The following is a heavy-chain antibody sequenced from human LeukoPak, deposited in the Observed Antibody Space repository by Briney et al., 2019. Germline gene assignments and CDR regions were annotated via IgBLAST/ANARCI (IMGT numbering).Heavy chain of an antibody. CDR2: ISAYNGNT. CDR1: GYTFTSYG. D-gene: IGHD3-10*01. J-gene: IGHJ4*02. CDR3: ARSAATVRGVRKEFDY. Sequence: GASVKVSCKASGYTFTSYGISWVRQAPGQGLEWMGWISAYNGNTNYAQKLQGRVTMTTDTSTSTAYMELRSLRSDDTAVYYCARSAATVRGVRKEFDYWGQGTLVTVSS. V-gene: IGHV1-18*01.